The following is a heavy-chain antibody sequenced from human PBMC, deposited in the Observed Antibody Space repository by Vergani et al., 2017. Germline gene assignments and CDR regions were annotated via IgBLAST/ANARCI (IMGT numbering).Heavy chain of an antibody. V-gene: IGHV3-30*03. CDR1: GFGFKNFA. CDR2: ISKDGTHD. J-gene: IGHJ4*02. D-gene: IGHD3-22*01. CDR3: AGDGTDIXVSSSDYSHLLYY. Sequence: QVSLVESGGGVVQPGRSLTLTCSASGFGFKNFAMHGVRPATGKGREWVATISKDGTHDYYEPSVRGRFAVSRDNFKNTMYLQMDRLTTDDTAVYFCAGDGTDIXVSSSDYSHLLYYWGQGILVTVSS.